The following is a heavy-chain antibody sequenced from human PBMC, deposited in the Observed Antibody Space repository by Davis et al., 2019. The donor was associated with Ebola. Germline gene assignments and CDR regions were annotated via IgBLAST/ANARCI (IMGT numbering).Heavy chain of an antibody. V-gene: IGHV3-21*01. Sequence: PGGSLRLSCAASGFTFSTYSMNWVRQAPGKGLEWVSSISSSLSYIYYADSVKGRFTISRDNAKNSLYLQMNSLRAEDTAVYYCARDLYGDYSFDYWGQGTLVTVSS. CDR2: ISSSLSYI. J-gene: IGHJ4*02. D-gene: IGHD4-17*01. CDR1: GFTFSTYS. CDR3: ARDLYGDYSFDY.